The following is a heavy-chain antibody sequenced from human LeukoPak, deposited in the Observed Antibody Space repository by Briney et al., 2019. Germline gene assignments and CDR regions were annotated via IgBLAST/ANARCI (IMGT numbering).Heavy chain of an antibody. D-gene: IGHD1-26*01. CDR1: GGSFSGYY. J-gene: IGHJ5*02. CDR3: ARHVSSGGGWFDP. Sequence: SETLSLTCAVYGGSFSGYYWSWIRQPPGKGLEWIGEINHSGSTNYNPSLKSRVTISVDTSKNQFSLKLSSVTAADTAVYYCARHVSSGGGWFDPWGQGTLVTVSS. CDR2: INHSGST. V-gene: IGHV4-34*01.